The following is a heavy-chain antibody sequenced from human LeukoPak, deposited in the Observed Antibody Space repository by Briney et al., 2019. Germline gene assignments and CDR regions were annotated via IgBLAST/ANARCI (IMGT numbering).Heavy chain of an antibody. CDR1: GGSISIYY. V-gene: IGHV4-59*01. CDR3: ARDFGRYFDY. Sequence: SETLSLTCIVSGGSISIYYWSWIRQPPGKGVEWIGYVRYSGSANYNPSVKGRVTISVDASKNQFSLKLSSVTAADTAVYYCARDFGRYFDYWGQGTLVTVSS. J-gene: IGHJ4*02. D-gene: IGHD3-10*01. CDR2: VRYSGSA.